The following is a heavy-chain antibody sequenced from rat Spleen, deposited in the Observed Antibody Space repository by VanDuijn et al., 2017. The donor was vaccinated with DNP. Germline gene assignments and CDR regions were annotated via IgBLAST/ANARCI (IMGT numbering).Heavy chain of an antibody. CDR3: TTEGVSYGFFLTGYYWYFDF. CDR2: ISANAGSS. V-gene: IGHV5S23*01. CDR1: GFTFSYYG. J-gene: IGHJ1*01. D-gene: IGHD1-6*01. Sequence: EVQLVESGGGLVQPGRSLKLSCAASGFTFSYYGMAWVRQPPKKGLEWVASISANAGSSSYRDSVKGRFTISRHNAENTLYLQMDSLWSEDTATYYCTTEGVSYGFFLTGYYWYFDFWGPGTMVTVSS.